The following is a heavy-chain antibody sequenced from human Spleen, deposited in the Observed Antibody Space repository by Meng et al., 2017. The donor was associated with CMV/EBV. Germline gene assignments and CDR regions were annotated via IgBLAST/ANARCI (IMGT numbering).Heavy chain of an antibody. CDR1: GFMFSDYY. CDR3: ARAAFLKNHFDY. J-gene: IGHJ4*02. Sequence: GESLKISCAAPGFMFSDYYMSWIRQAPGKGLEWVSYISGTGSTIYYADSVKGRFVISRDNARNSLSLQMNSLRAEDTAVYYCARAAFLKNHFDYWGRGTLVTVSS. V-gene: IGHV3-11*04. CDR2: ISGTGSTI. D-gene: IGHD6-25*01.